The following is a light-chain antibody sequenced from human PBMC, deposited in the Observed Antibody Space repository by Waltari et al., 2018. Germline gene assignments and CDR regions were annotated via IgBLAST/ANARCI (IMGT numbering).Light chain of an antibody. J-gene: IGLJ3*02. V-gene: IGLV2-14*01. CDR2: KVS. Sequence: QSALTQPASVSGSPGQSITISCTGTSSDIGGYNYVSWYQHHPGKAPKLIIYKVSNRPSGVSSPVSGSKSGNTASLTISGLQDEDEDEYYCSSYTSNRRVFGAGTKLTVL. CDR1: SSDIGGYNY. CDR3: SSYTSNRRV.